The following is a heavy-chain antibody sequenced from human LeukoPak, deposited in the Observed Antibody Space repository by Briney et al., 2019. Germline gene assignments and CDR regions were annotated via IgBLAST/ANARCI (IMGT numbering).Heavy chain of an antibody. CDR2: INHSGST. D-gene: IGHD6-6*01. CDR1: GGSSSGYY. V-gene: IGHV4-34*01. J-gene: IGHJ4*02. CDR3: ARLSIAAPH. Sequence: PSETLSLTCAVYGGSSSGYYWCWIRQPPGKGLEWIGEINHSGSTNYNPSLKSRVTISVDTSKNRFSLKLSSVTAADTAVYYCARLSIAAPHWGQGTLVTVSS.